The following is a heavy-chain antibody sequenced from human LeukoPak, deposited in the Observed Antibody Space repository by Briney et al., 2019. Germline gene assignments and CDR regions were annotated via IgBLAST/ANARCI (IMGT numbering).Heavy chain of an antibody. CDR2: IYHSGST. V-gene: IGHV4-30-2*01. D-gene: IGHD6-13*01. Sequence: SETLSLTCTVSGDSISSGGFYWSWIRQPPGKGLEWIGYIYHSGSTYYNPSLKSRVTISVDRSKNQFSLNLSSVTAADTAVYYCAREGQLFRGYFDFWGQGTLVTVSS. CDR3: AREGQLFRGYFDF. J-gene: IGHJ4*02. CDR1: GDSISSGGFY.